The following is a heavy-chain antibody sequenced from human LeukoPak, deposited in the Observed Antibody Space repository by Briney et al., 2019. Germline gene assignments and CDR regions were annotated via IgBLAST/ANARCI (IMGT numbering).Heavy chain of an antibody. CDR2: VKTKTDGGTT. V-gene: IGHV3-15*01. J-gene: IGHJ4*02. Sequence: GGSLRLSCAGSGFTVSSSTMSWVRQAPGKGLEWVGHVKTKTDGGTTDYAAPVKGRFTISRDDSKNTLYLQMNSLKTEDTAVYYCTTGMWIQLWLADYWGQGTLVTVSS. CDR1: GFTVSSST. D-gene: IGHD5-18*01. CDR3: TTGMWIQLWLADY.